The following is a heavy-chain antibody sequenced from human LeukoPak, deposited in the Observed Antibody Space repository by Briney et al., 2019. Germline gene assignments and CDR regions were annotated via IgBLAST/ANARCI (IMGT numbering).Heavy chain of an antibody. CDR3: ARPYYYDSSGYYAPFDH. CDR1: GYTFTGYY. V-gene: IGHV1-2*02. J-gene: IGHJ4*02. CDR2: INPNSGGT. D-gene: IGHD3-22*01. Sequence: ASVKVSCKASGYTFTGYYMHWVRQAPGQGLEWMGWINPNSGGTNYAQKFQGRVTMTRDTSISTAYMELSRLRSDDTAVYYCARPYYYDSSGYYAPFDHWGQGTLVTVSS.